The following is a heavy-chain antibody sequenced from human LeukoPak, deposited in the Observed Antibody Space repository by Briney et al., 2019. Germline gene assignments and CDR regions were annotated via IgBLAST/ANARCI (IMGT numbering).Heavy chain of an antibody. D-gene: IGHD3-3*01. CDR1: GFTFSSYA. Sequence: HPGGSLRLSCAASGFTFSSYAMSWVRHAPGKGLEWVSAISGSGGSTYYADSVKGRFTISRDNSKNTLYLQMNSLRAEDTAVYYCARPLTIFGVVIEYYFDYWGQGTLVTVFS. V-gene: IGHV3-23*01. CDR2: ISGSGGST. J-gene: IGHJ4*02. CDR3: ARPLTIFGVVIEYYFDY.